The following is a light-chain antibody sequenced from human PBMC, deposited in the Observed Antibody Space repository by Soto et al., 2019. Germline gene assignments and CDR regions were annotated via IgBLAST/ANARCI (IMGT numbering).Light chain of an antibody. CDR2: GNS. CDR3: QSYDSSRSGYV. J-gene: IGLJ1*01. CDR1: SSNVGAGYD. Sequence: QSVLTQPPSVSGAPGQRVTISCTGSSSNVGAGYDVHWYQQLPGTAPKLLIYGNSNRPSGVPDRLSGSKSGTSASLAITGLQAEDEADYYCQSYDSSRSGYVFGTGTQLAVL. V-gene: IGLV1-40*01.